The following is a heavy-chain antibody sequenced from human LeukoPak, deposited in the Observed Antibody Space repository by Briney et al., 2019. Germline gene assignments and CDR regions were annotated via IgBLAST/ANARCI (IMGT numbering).Heavy chain of an antibody. V-gene: IGHV4-38-2*01. D-gene: IGHD4-23*01. J-gene: IGHJ4*02. CDR2: IYYSGST. CDR3: ARHRGGNSRWYFDY. Sequence: PSETLSLTCAVSGYSISSGYYWGGIRQSPGKGLEWIGSIYYSGSTYYNPSPKSRVTISVDTSKNQFSLKLSSVTAADTAVYYCARHRGGNSRWYFDYWGQGTLVTVSS. CDR1: GYSISSGYY.